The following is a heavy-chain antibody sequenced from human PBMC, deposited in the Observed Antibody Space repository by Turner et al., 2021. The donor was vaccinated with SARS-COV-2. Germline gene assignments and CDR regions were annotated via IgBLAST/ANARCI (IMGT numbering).Heavy chain of an antibody. Sequence: QLQLQETGPGRWKPSEPLSLTWTVSGSSISSSTYYWGWIRQPPGKGLEWIGSIYYSGSTYYNASLKSRFTISGDMSKNQFSLKLSSVTAADTAVYYCARQSEWELLGVLDAFDIWGQGTMVTVSS. CDR1: GSSISSSTYY. CDR3: ARQSEWELLGVLDAFDI. J-gene: IGHJ3*02. D-gene: IGHD1-26*01. V-gene: IGHV4-39*01. CDR2: IYYSGST.